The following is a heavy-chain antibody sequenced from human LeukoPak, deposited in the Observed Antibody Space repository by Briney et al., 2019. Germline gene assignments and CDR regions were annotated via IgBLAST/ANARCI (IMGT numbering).Heavy chain of an antibody. J-gene: IGHJ5*02. D-gene: IGHD6-19*01. CDR1: GGSISSYY. V-gene: IGHV4-59*01. CDR2: IYYSGST. Sequence: SQTLSLTCTVSGGSISSYYWSWIRQPPGKGLEWIGYIYYSGSTNYNPSLKSRVTISVDTSKNQFSLKLSSVTAADAAVYYCARAQIAVAGNQIRFDPWGQGTLVTVSS. CDR3: ARAQIAVAGNQIRFDP.